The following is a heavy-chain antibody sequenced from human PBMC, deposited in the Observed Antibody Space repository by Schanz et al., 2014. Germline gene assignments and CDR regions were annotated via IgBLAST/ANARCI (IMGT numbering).Heavy chain of an antibody. D-gene: IGHD2-8*02. CDR3: ATMWGYCTATACQILEVPDV. V-gene: IGHV1-69*02. Sequence: VQLEQSGAEVKKPGSSVKVSCKASGGTFSSFGINWVRQAPGQGLEWMGRIIPSLGLAKYEQKFQDKVTITADTSTTTAYMELSGLRSEDTAVYYCATMWGYCTATACQILEVPDVWGQGTMVTVSS. CDR2: IIPSLGLA. CDR1: GGTFSSFG. J-gene: IGHJ3*01.